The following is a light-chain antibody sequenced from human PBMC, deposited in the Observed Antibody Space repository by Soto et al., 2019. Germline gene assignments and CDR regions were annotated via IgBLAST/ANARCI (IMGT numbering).Light chain of an antibody. CDR3: QQLNSYPRT. J-gene: IGKJ2*01. CDR2: AAS. Sequence: DIQLTQSPSFLSASVGDRVTITCRASQGISSYLVWYQQKPGKAPKVLIYAASTLQSGVPSRFSGSGSGTEFTLTITSLQPEDFATYYCQQLNSYPRTFGQGTKLEIK. V-gene: IGKV1-9*01. CDR1: QGISSY.